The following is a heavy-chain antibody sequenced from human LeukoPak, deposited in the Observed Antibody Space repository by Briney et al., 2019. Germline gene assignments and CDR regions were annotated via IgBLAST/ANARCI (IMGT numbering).Heavy chain of an antibody. CDR1: GFTFSTYG. CDR2: IWYDGSNK. J-gene: IGHJ3*02. D-gene: IGHD4-17*01. CDR3: ARDERLRAYHAFDM. Sequence: PGTSLRLSCAASGFTFSTYGMHWVRQAPGKGLEWVAVIWYDGSNKYYADSVKGRFTISRGNSKNTLYLQMNSLRAEDTAVYYCARDERLRAYHAFDMWGQGTMVTVSS. V-gene: IGHV3-33*01.